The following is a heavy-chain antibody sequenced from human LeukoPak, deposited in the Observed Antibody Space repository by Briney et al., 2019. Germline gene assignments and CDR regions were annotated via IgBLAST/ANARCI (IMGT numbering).Heavy chain of an antibody. Sequence: SETLSLTCTVSGGSISSYYWSWIRQPPGKGLEWIGYIYYSGSTYYNPSLKSRVTISADTSKNQFSLKLSSVTAADTAVYYCARAPGSGSEWFDPWGQGTLVTVSS. V-gene: IGHV4-59*12. J-gene: IGHJ5*02. D-gene: IGHD3-10*01. CDR1: GGSISSYY. CDR3: ARAPGSGSEWFDP. CDR2: IYYSGST.